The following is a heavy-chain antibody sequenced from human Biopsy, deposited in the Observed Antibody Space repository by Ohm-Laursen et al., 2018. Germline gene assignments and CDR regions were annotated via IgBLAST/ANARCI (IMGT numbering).Heavy chain of an antibody. J-gene: IGHJ2*01. V-gene: IGHV4-59*08. CDR1: GGSISSYY. Sequence: GTLSLTCPVSGGSISSYYWSWIRQPPGKGLEWIGYIYYTGSTNYNPSLKSRVTISVGTSMNHLSLRLTSVTAADTAVYYCARHAPSYSGSYWRYFDLWGRGTLVTVSS. CDR2: IYYTGST. CDR3: ARHAPSYSGSYWRYFDL. D-gene: IGHD1-26*01.